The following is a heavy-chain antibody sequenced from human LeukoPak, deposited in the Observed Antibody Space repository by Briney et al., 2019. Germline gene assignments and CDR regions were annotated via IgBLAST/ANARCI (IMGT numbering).Heavy chain of an antibody. V-gene: IGHV3-23*01. CDR2: IGASGSTT. Sequence: GGSLRLSCAASGFTFNTYAMMWVRQAPGKGLEWVSTIGASGSTTYYADSAKGRFTISRDNSKNTLFLQMDSLRVEDTAFYYCATYLYATRRFDYWGQGTLVTVSS. J-gene: IGHJ4*02. CDR3: ATYLYATRRFDY. D-gene: IGHD6-6*01. CDR1: GFTFNTYA.